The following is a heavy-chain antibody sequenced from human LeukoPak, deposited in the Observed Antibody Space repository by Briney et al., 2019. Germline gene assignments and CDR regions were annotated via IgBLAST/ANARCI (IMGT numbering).Heavy chain of an antibody. D-gene: IGHD3-10*01. V-gene: IGHV5-51*01. CDR3: ARTMIRGVPFDP. J-gene: IGHJ5*02. CDR2: INLGVSTT. Sequence: IINLGVSTTRYSPSFQGQVTISVDKSINTAYLQWSSLKASDTAMYYCARTMIRGVPFDPWGQGTLVTVSS.